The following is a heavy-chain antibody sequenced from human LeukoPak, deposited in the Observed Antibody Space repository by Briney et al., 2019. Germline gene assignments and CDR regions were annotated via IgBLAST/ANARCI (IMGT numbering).Heavy chain of an antibody. D-gene: IGHD3-16*02. CDR2: IKQDGSEK. CDR1: GFTFSSYW. J-gene: IGHJ4*02. Sequence: GGSLRLSCAASGFTFSSYWMSWVRQAPGKGLEWVANIKQDGSEKYYVDSVKGRFTISRDNAKNSLYLQMNSLRAEDTAVYYCARDRGSVYRSDYFGYWGQGTLVTVSS. V-gene: IGHV3-7*01. CDR3: ARDRGSVYRSDYFGY.